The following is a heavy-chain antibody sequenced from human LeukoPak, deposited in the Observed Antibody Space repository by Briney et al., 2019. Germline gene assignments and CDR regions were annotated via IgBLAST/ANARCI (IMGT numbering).Heavy chain of an antibody. V-gene: IGHV1-69*06. CDR2: IIPIFGTA. CDR1: GGTFTSYA. Sequence: SVKVSCKASGGTFTSYAISWVRQAPGQGLEWMGGIIPIFGTANYAQKFQGRVTITADKSTSTAYMELSSLRAEDTAVYYCAREVPAGGQHQEAFDIWGQGTMVTVSS. J-gene: IGHJ3*02. CDR3: AREVPAGGQHQEAFDI. D-gene: IGHD2-2*01.